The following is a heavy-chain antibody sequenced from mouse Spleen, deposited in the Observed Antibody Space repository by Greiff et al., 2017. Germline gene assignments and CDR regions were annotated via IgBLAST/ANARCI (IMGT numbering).Heavy chain of an antibody. V-gene: IGHV5-12*02. CDR3: AITARVPYYYAMDY. CDR2: ISNGGGST. J-gene: IGHJ4*01. CDR1: GFTFSDYY. D-gene: IGHD3-1*01. Sequence: EVKLMESGGGLVQPGGSLKLSCATSGFTFSDYYMYWVRQTPEKRLEWVAYISNGGGSTYYPDTVKGRFTISRDNAKNTLYLQMSRLKSEDTAMYYCAITARVPYYYAMDYWGQGTSVTVSS.